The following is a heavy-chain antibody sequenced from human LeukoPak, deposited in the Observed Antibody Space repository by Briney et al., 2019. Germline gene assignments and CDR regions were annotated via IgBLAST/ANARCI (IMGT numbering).Heavy chain of an antibody. Sequence: GGSLRLSCVASGFTFSRFNVHWVRQAPGKGLEWVALIWYDGTDTYYADSVMGRFTISRDDSKNTVYLQMNSLRAEDTAFYFCARGFLDFDFWGHGTLSPSPQ. CDR2: IWYDGTDT. J-gene: IGHJ4*01. D-gene: IGHD3-3*01. CDR1: GFTFSRFN. CDR3: ARGFLDFDF. V-gene: IGHV3-33*01.